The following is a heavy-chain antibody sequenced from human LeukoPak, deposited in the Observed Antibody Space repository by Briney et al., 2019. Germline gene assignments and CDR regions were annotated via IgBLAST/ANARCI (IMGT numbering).Heavy chain of an antibody. CDR2: IIPIFGTA. J-gene: IGHJ5*02. CDR3: ARVLVVVVAATPDTPFDP. D-gene: IGHD2-15*01. CDR1: GGTFSSYA. Sequence: SVKVSCKASGGTFSSYAISWVRQAPGQGLEWMGGIIPIFGTANYAQKFQGRVTITADESTSTAYMELSSLRSEDTAVYYCARVLVVVVAATPDTPFDPWGQGTLVTVSS. V-gene: IGHV1-69*13.